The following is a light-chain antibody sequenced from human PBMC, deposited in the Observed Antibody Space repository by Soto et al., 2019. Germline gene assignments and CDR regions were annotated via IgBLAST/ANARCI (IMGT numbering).Light chain of an antibody. J-gene: IGLJ2*01. V-gene: IGLV2-18*02. CDR2: EVS. Sequence: QSALTQPPSVSGSPGQSVTISCTGTSSDVGGYNRVSWYQQPPGTAPKLMIYEVSNRPSVVPDRFSGSKSGNTASLTISGLQAEDEADYYCSSYTSSSTLVFGGGTKLTVL. CDR3: SSYTSSSTLV. CDR1: SSDVGGYNR.